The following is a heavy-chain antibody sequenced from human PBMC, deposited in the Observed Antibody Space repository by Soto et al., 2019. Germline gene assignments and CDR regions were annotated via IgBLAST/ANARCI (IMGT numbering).Heavy chain of an antibody. Sequence: EVQVVESGGGLIQPGGSLRLSCAASGFTVSNNYMGWVRQAPGRGLECVSVIYSGGTTDYAVSVKGRFTISRDNSKNTLYLQMNSLRAEDTAVYYCAKDRRAMDHWGQGTLVTVSS. CDR2: IYSGGTT. D-gene: IGHD5-18*01. V-gene: IGHV3-53*01. CDR1: GFTVSNNY. CDR3: AKDRRAMDH. J-gene: IGHJ4*02.